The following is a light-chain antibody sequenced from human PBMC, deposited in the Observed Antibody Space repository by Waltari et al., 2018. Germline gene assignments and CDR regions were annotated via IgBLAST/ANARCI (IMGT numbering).Light chain of an antibody. CDR2: DAA. V-gene: IGKV1-12*01. J-gene: IGKJ1*01. CDR3: QQGYGTPWT. CDR1: QGISSW. Sequence: DIQMTQSPSSLSASVGDRVTITCRASQGISSWLVWYQQKPGKAPKLLIYDAAIVQSGGPSRFRGSGSGTDYTLTISSLQPEDFATYYCQQGYGTPWTFGQGTRVEI.